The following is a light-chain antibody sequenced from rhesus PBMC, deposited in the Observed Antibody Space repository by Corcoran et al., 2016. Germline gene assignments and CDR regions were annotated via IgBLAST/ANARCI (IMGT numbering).Light chain of an antibody. CDR3: QQYSRRPFT. Sequence: DIQMTQSPSSLSASAGDTVTITCRASQGISSWLAWYQQKPGKAPKLLIYKASSLQSGVPSRFSGIGSVTYFTLTISSLQSDDFATDSCQQYSRRPFTFGPGPKLDIK. J-gene: IGKJ3*01. CDR1: QGISSW. V-gene: IGKV1-22*01. CDR2: KAS.